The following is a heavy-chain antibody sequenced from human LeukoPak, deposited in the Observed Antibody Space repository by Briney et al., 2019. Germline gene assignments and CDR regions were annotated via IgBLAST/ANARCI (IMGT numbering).Heavy chain of an antibody. CDR2: IHDTGST. CDR1: GGSLSSHY. D-gene: IGHD2-2*01. J-gene: IGHJ4*02. V-gene: IGHV4-59*11. CDR3: ARFSSGCSTSSCYLTY. Sequence: PSETLSLTCSVSGGSLSSHYWSWIRQPPGKGLELIGHIHDTGSTFYNPSLMGRVTISLDTSNNQFSLKLTSMTAADTAVYYCARFSSGCSTSSCYLTYWGQGTLVTVS.